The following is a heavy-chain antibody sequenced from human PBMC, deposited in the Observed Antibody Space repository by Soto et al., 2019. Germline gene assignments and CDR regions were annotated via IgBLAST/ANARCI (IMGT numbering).Heavy chain of an antibody. CDR2: IKPGTPDI. Sequence: PGESLKISCKGVGYKFGIAWIGWVRQMPGKGLEWIGIIKPGTPDIRYSPSLRGHVTISADEGLSTAYLQWSSLKASDTAMYYCARQLSHICDFWGQGTLVTVSS. D-gene: IGHD3-3*02. CDR3: ARQLSHICDF. CDR1: GYKFGIAW. V-gene: IGHV5-51*01. J-gene: IGHJ4*02.